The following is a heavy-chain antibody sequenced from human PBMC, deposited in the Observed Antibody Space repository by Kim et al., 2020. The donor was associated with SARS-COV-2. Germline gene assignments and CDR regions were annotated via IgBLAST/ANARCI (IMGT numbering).Heavy chain of an antibody. J-gene: IGHJ4*02. D-gene: IGHD6-13*01. CDR2: IWYDGSDK. CDR3: ASKHGGGAAGAFDY. CDR1: GFSFSTYG. V-gene: IGHV3-33*01. Sequence: GGSLRLSCAASGFSFSTYGMHWVRQAPGKGLEWVAVIWYDGSDKYYADSVKGRFTISRDNSKNTLYLQMDSLRAEDTAVYYCASKHGGGAAGAFDYWGQGTLVSVSS.